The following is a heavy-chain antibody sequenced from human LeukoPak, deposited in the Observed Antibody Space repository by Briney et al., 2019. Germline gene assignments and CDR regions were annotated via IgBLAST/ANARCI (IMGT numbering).Heavy chain of an antibody. J-gene: IGHJ6*03. CDR2: ISGSGGYT. CDR3: AKAPYDNYYYYMGV. Sequence: GGPLRLSCAASGFPFSTYAMIWVRQAPGKGLEWVSAISGSGGYTYYADSVKSRFTTSRDNSKITLYLQMDSLRAEDTAVYYCAKAPYDNYYYYMGVWGKGTTVTVSS. CDR1: GFPFSTYA. D-gene: IGHD5-12*01. V-gene: IGHV3-23*01.